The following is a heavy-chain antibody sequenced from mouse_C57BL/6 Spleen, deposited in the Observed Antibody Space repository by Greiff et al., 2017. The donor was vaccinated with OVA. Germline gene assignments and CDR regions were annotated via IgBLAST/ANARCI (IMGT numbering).Heavy chain of an antibody. CDR3: ARDHASSWYFDV. V-gene: IGHV5-16*01. CDR2: INYDGSST. CDR1: GFTFSDYY. Sequence: EVKVVESEGGLVQPGRSMKLSCTASGFTFSDYYMAWVRQVPEKGLEWVANINYDGSSTYYLDSLKSRFIISRDNAKNILYLQMSSLKSEDTATYYCARDHASSWYFDVWGTGTTVTVSS. J-gene: IGHJ1*03.